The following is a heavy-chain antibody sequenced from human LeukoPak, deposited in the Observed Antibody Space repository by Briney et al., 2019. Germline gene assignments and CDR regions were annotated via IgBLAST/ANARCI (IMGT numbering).Heavy chain of an antibody. V-gene: IGHV3-64*01. Sequence: AGGSLRLSCAASGFTFSSYVMHWVRQAPGKGPEYVSAISSNGGSTYYANSVKGRFTIPRDNSKNTLYLQMGSLRAEDTAVYYCARRGSYYYYMDVWGKGTTVTVSS. CDR1: GFTFSSYV. D-gene: IGHD3-16*01. CDR3: ARRGSYYYYMDV. J-gene: IGHJ6*03. CDR2: ISSNGGST.